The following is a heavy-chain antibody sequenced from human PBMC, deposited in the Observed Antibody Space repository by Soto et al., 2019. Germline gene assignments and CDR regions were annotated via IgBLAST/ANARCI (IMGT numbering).Heavy chain of an antibody. CDR2: MNPNTGKA. Sequence: QVQLVQSGAEVKKPGASVRVSCKASGYTFTNYDINWVRQATGQGLEWMGWMNPNTGKAGYAQKFLGRLTMTRNAAISTAYMELSSLTFEDTAVYYCARPYDNFWGQGTLVTVTS. D-gene: IGHD3-3*01. CDR3: ARPYDNF. V-gene: IGHV1-8*01. CDR1: GYTFTNYD. J-gene: IGHJ4*02.